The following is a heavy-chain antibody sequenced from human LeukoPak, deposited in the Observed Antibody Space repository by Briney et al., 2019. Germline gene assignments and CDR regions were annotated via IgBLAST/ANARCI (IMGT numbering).Heavy chain of an antibody. CDR3: ARGEYCSSTSCYPDAFDI. D-gene: IGHD2-2*01. V-gene: IGHV3-21*01. Sequence: GGSLRLSCAASGFTFSSYSMNWVRQAPGKGLEWVSSISSSSSYIYYADSVKGRFTISRDNAKNSLYLQMNSLRAEDTAVYYCARGEYCSSTSCYPDAFDIWGQGTMVTVSS. CDR2: ISSSSSYI. CDR1: GFTFSSYS. J-gene: IGHJ3*02.